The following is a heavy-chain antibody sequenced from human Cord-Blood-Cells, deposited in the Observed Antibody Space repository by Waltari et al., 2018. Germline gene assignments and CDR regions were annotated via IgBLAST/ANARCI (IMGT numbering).Heavy chain of an antibody. Sequence: QVQLVQSGAEVKKPGASVKVSCKASGYTFTSYDINWVRQATGQGLEWMGWMNPNSGNTGYAQKFQGRVTMTRNTSISTAYMELSSLRSEDTAVYYCARGRYCGGDCYYYYYGMDVWGQGTTVTVSS. CDR2: MNPNSGNT. J-gene: IGHJ6*02. CDR1: GYTFTSYD. CDR3: ARGRYCGGDCYYYYYGMDV. V-gene: IGHV1-8*01. D-gene: IGHD2-21*02.